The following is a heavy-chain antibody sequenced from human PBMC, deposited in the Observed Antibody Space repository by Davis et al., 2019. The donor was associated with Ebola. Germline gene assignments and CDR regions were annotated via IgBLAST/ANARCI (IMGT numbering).Heavy chain of an antibody. J-gene: IGHJ5*02. CDR2: ISAYNGNT. CDR3: ARRSGGDTIFGVVIGEGSEFDP. V-gene: IGHV1-18*01. Sequence: ASVKVSCKASGYTFTSYGISWVRQAPGQGLEWMGWISAYNGNTNYAQKLQGRVTMTTDTSTSTAYMELRSLRSDDTAVYYCARRSGGDTIFGVVIGEGSEFDPWGQGTLVTVSS. CDR1: GYTFTSYG. D-gene: IGHD3-3*01.